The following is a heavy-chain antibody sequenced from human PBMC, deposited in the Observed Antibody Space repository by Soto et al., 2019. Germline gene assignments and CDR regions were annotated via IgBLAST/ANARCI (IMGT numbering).Heavy chain of an antibody. D-gene: IGHD5-12*01. Sequence: QVQLVESGGGVVQPGRSLRLFCAASGFTFSSYAMHWVRQAPGKGLEWVAVISYDGSNKYYADSVKGRFTISRDNSKNTLYLQMNSLRAEDTAVYYCASAIVATAGFDYWGQGTLVTVSS. V-gene: IGHV3-30-3*01. CDR3: ASAIVATAGFDY. CDR2: ISYDGSNK. CDR1: GFTFSSYA. J-gene: IGHJ4*02.